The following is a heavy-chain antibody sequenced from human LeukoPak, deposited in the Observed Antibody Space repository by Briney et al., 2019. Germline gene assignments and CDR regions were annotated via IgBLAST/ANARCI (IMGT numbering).Heavy chain of an antibody. D-gene: IGHD5-18*01. CDR3: ARGAYSYGYGED. Sequence: ASVKVSCKASGYTFTSYDISWVRQAPGQGLEWMGWISAYNGDTNYAQKLQGRVTMTTDTSTSTAYMELRSLRSDDTAVYYCARGAYSYGYGEDWGQGTLVTVSS. CDR2: ISAYNGDT. J-gene: IGHJ4*02. CDR1: GYTFTSYD. V-gene: IGHV1-18*01.